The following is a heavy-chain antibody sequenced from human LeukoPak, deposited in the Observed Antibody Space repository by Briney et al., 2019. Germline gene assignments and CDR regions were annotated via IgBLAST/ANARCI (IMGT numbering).Heavy chain of an antibody. J-gene: IGHJ4*02. CDR1: GGSISSGSYY. D-gene: IGHD6-19*01. V-gene: IGHV4-61*10. Sequence: SETLSLTCTVSGGSISSGSYYWSWIRQPAGKGLEWIGYIYYSGNTNYSPSLKSRVTISVDASRNQFSLRLSSVTAADTAVYSCARHGIGAVPAEYVDYWGQGTLVTVSS. CDR3: ARHGIGAVPAEYVDY. CDR2: IYYSGNT.